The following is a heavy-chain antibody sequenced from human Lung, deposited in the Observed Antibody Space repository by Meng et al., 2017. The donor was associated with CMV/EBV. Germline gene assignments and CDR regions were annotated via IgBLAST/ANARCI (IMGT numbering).Heavy chain of an antibody. CDR1: GYLFPGYY. J-gene: IGHJ3*01. CDR3: ARALKLGTVAFDL. CDR2: IFPNNGGT. V-gene: IGHV1-2*02. D-gene: IGHD7-27*01. Sequence: ASVKVSCKASGYLFPGYYIHWVRQAPGQNLEWVGWIFPNNGGTKYAQNFQGRVTMTRDTSISTAYLELSRLRSDDTAVYYCARALKLGTVAFDLLGQGTMVTVSS.